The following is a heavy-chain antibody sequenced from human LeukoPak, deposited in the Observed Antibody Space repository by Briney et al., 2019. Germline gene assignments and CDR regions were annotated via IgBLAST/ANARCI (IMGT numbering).Heavy chain of an antibody. CDR2: ISSSSSTM. J-gene: IGHJ4*02. V-gene: IGHV3-48*01. D-gene: IGHD3-3*01. Sequence: GGSLRLSCAASGFTFSSYSMNWVRQAPGKGLEWVSYISSSSSTMYYADSVKGRFTISRDNSKNTLYLQMNSLRAEDTAVYYCARDILRFLEWLEGGFDYWGQGTLVTVSS. CDR3: ARDILRFLEWLEGGFDY. CDR1: GFTFSSYS.